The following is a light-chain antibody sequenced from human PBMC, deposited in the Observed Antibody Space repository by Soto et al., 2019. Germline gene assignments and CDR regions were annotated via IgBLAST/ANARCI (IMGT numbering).Light chain of an antibody. J-gene: IGKJ1*01. V-gene: IGKV3-20*01. CDR2: GAS. Sequence: EIVLTQSPGTLSLSPGEKATLSCRASQSVSSSYLAWYQPKPGQAPRLLIYGASSRATGIPDRFSGSGSGTNLTLTISRLEPEDFAVYYCQQYGSSPKTFGQGTKVDIK. CDR3: QQYGSSPKT. CDR1: QSVSSSY.